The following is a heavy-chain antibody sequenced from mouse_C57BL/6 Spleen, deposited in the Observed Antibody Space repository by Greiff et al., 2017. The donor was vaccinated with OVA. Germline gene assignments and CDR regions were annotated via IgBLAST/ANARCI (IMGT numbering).Heavy chain of an antibody. D-gene: IGHD2-4*01. Sequence: VKLQQPGTELVKPGASVKLSCKASGYTFTSYWMHWVKQRPGQGLEWIGNINPSNGGTNYNEKFKSKATLTVDKSSSTAYMQLSSLTSEDSAVYYCAREGGLRKDFDVWGTGTTVTVSS. CDR2: INPSNGGT. V-gene: IGHV1-53*01. CDR1: GYTFTSYW. CDR3: AREGGLRKDFDV. J-gene: IGHJ1*03.